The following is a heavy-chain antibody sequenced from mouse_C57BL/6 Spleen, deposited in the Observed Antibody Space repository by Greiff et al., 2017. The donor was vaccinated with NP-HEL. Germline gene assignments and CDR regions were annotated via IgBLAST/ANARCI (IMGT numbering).Heavy chain of an antibody. V-gene: IGHV5-17*01. CDR1: GFTFSDYG. CDR3: ARPLLLGFDY. CDR2: ISSGSSTI. D-gene: IGHD2-1*01. J-gene: IGHJ2*01. Sequence: DVQLQESGGGLVKPGGSLKLSCAASGFTFSDYGMHWVRQAPEKGLEWVAYISSGSSTIYYADTVKGRFTISRDNAKNTLFLQMTSLRSEDTAMYYCARPLLLGFDYWGQGTTLTVSS.